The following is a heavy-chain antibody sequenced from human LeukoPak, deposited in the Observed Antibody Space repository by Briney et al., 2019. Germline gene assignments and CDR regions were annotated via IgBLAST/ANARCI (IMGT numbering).Heavy chain of an antibody. V-gene: IGHV7-4-1*02. D-gene: IGHD1-26*01. Sequence: ASVKVSCTASGNILTRYTINWVRQAPGQGLEWMGWINTNTGKPVYAQGLTGRFVFSWDTSVSTAYLQISSLKTEDTGVYFCTSVIVGATAPWFDPWGQGTPVTVSS. J-gene: IGHJ5*02. CDR3: TSVIVGATAPWFDP. CDR2: INTNTGKP. CDR1: GNILTRYT.